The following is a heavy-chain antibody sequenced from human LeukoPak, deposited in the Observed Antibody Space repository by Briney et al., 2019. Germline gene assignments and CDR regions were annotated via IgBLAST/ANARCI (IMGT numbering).Heavy chain of an antibody. D-gene: IGHD5-12*01. CDR3: AKGAYDYIEIGYFDS. J-gene: IGHJ4*02. CDR2: LIGSSGST. V-gene: IGHV3-23*01. Sequence: GGSLRLSCAASGFTSTDYAMNWVRQAPGKGLEWVSVLIGSSGSTDYADSVKGRFTISRDNSKNTLFLQMNSLRAEDTAIYYCAKGAYDYIEIGYFDSWGQGTLVTVSS. CDR1: GFTSTDYA.